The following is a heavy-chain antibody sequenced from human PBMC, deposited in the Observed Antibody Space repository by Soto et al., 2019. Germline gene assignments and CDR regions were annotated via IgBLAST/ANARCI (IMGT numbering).Heavy chain of an antibody. J-gene: IGHJ5*02. CDR3: ARDAPPGDYIWGSYRFPKGSWFDP. Sequence: GASVKGSCKASGYTFTSYGISWVRQAPGQGLEGMGWISAYNGNTNYAQKLQGRVTMTTDTSTSTAYMELRSLRSDDTAVYYCARDAPPGDYIWGSYRFPKGSWFDPWGQGTLVTVSS. CDR1: GYTFTSYG. CDR2: ISAYNGNT. V-gene: IGHV1-18*01. D-gene: IGHD3-16*02.